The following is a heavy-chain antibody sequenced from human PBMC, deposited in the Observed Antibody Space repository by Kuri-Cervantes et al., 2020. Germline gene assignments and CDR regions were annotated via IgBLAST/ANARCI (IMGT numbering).Heavy chain of an antibody. V-gene: IGHV4-30-4*08. CDR3: ARHPLAYGDLYYYFHMDV. CDR2: IYYNGDA. Sequence: SETLSLTCYVSGDSISSVDYYWTWIRQSPGKGLEWLGYIYYNGDAFYNPSLKSRVTISVDTSKNKFSLKLNSVTAADTAVYYCARHPLAYGDLYYYFHMDVWGKGTSVTVSS. CDR1: GDSISSVDYY. D-gene: IGHD4-17*01. J-gene: IGHJ6*03.